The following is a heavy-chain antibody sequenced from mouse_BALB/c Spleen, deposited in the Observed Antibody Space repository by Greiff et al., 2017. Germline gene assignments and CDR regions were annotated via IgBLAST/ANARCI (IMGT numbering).Heavy chain of an antibody. CDR3: TRARRGYDDDWFAY. D-gene: IGHD2-2*01. CDR1: GYTFTDYE. V-gene: IGHV1-15*01. CDR2: IDPETGGT. J-gene: IGHJ3*01. Sequence: VQLQQSGAELVRPGASVTLSCKASGYTFTDYEMHWVKQTPVHGLEWIGAIDPETGGTAYNQKFKGKATLTADKSSSTAYMELRSLTSEDSAVYYCTRARRGYDDDWFAYWGQGTLVTVSA.